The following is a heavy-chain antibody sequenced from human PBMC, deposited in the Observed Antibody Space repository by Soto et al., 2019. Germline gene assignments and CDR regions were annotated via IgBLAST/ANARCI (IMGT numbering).Heavy chain of an antibody. CDR2: IIPIFGTA. CDR1: GGTFSSYA. Sequence: SVKGSCKASGGTFSSYAISWVRQAPVQGLEWMGGIIPIFGTANYAQKFQGRVTITADESTSTAYMELSSLRSEDTAVYYCARDRYSSSPGYYYGMDVWGQGTTVTVSS. J-gene: IGHJ6*02. V-gene: IGHV1-69*01. CDR3: ARDRYSSSPGYYYGMDV. D-gene: IGHD6-6*01.